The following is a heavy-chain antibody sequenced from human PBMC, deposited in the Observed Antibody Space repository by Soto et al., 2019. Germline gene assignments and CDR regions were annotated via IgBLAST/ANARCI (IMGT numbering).Heavy chain of an antibody. CDR1: GYSFTSYW. V-gene: IGHV5-51*01. CDR2: IYPGDSDT. D-gene: IGHD6-19*01. J-gene: IGHJ6*02. Sequence: GESLKISCKGSGYSFTSYWIGWVRQMPGKGLEWMGIIYPGDSDTRYSPSFQGQVTISADKSISTAYLQWSSLKASDTAMYYCARLAGTGNYYCYGMDVWGQGTTVTVSS. CDR3: ARLAGTGNYYCYGMDV.